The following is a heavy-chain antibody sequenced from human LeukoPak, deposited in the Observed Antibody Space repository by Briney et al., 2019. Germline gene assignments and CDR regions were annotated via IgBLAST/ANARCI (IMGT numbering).Heavy chain of an antibody. J-gene: IGHJ4*02. V-gene: IGHV4-39*06. CDR2: IYYSGST. Sequence: PPETLSLTCTVSGGSISSSSYYWGWIRHPPGKGLEWIGRIYYSGSTDYNPSLKSRVTLSVDTCKNQFPLKLSSVTAADTAVYYCARVKYSHYFDYWGQRNLVTVSS. D-gene: IGHD2-21*01. CDR1: GGSISSSSYY. CDR3: ARVKYSHYFDY.